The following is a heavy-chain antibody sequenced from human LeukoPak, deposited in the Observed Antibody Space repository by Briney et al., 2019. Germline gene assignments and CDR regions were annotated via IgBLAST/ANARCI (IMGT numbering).Heavy chain of an antibody. V-gene: IGHV3-23*01. CDR2: ISNSGDST. D-gene: IGHD2-2*01. CDR1: GFTVSSNY. J-gene: IGHJ4*02. CDR3: VKDRCDRTTCPEV. Sequence: PGGSLRLSCAASGFTVSSNYMSWVRQAPGKGLEWVSGISNSGDSTYYPDSVKGRFTISRDNSKNTLHLQMSSLRAEDTALYYCVKDRCDRTTCPEVWGQGTLVTVSS.